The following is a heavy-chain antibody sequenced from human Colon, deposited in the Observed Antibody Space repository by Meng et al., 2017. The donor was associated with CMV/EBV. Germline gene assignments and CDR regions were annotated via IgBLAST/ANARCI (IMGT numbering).Heavy chain of an antibody. V-gene: IGHV1-2*02. CDR3: ASLSGGDFDY. CDR1: GYTFTGYF. J-gene: IGHJ4*02. D-gene: IGHD1-26*01. CDR2: INPITGGT. Sequence: VPQVQSGAELKKPGASAKVFCKASGYTFTGYFMYWVRQAPGQGLEWLGVINPITGGTNYAQKFQGRVTMTRDTSMNTAYMELSRLRSDDTAVYYCASLSGGDFDYWGQGTLVTVSS.